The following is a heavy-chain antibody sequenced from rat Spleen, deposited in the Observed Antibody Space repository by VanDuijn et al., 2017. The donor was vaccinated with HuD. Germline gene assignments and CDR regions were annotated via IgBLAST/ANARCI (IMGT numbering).Heavy chain of an antibody. CDR1: GFTFSDYN. Sequence: EVQLVESGGGLVQPGRSLKLSCAASGFTFSDYNMAWVRQAPKKGLEWVATIIYDGSRTYYRDSVKGRFTISRDNAKSTLYLQMDSLRSEDTATYYCAKGGYYGYSYFDYWGQGVMVTVSS. J-gene: IGHJ2*01. V-gene: IGHV5S10*01. D-gene: IGHD1-7*01. CDR3: AKGGYYGYSYFDY. CDR2: IIYDGSRT.